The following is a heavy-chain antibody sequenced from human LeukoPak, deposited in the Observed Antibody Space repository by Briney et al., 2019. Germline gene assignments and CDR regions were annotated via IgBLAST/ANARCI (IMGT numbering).Heavy chain of an antibody. CDR3: AREVGYSFRSGTDY. V-gene: IGHV4-30-4*01. Sequence: PSETLSLTCTVSGGSISSGDYYWSWIRQPPGKGLEWIGYIYYSGSTYYNPSLKSRVTISVDTSKNQFSLKLSSVTAADTAVYYCAREVGYSFRSGTDYWGQGTLVTVSS. CDR2: IYYSGST. CDR1: GGSISSGDYY. D-gene: IGHD5-18*01. J-gene: IGHJ4*02.